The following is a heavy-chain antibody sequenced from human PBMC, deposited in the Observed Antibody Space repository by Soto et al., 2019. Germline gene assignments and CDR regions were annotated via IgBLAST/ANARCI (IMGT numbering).Heavy chain of an antibody. CDR2: ISGDGGSP. J-gene: IGHJ6*02. CDR3: AKAVYSSSPYYYGMDV. D-gene: IGHD6-19*01. CDR1: GFTFSGYA. V-gene: IGHV3-23*01. Sequence: EVQVLESGGGLVQPGGSLRLSCAASGFTFSGYAMNWVRQAPGKGLEWVSAISGDGGSPYYADSVKGRFTISRDDSMNTLYLHMHSLRVEDTALYYCAKAVYSSSPYYYGMDVWGQGTTVTVS.